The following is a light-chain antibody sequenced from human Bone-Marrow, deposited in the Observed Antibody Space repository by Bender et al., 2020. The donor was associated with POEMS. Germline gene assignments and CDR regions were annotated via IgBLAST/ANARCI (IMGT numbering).Light chain of an antibody. J-gene: IGLJ1*01. CDR2: TNN. V-gene: IGLV1-44*01. CDR3: CSFAGSSTYV. Sequence: QSVLTQPPSVSGTPGQRVTISCSGSGSNIGGYPVNWYQQLPGTAPRLLIYTNNERPSGVSNRFSGSKSGNTASLTISGLHAEDEADYYCCSFAGSSTYVFGTGTKVTVL. CDR1: GSNIGGYP.